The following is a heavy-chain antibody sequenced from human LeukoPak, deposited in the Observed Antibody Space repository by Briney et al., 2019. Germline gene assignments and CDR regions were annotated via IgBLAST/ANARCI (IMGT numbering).Heavy chain of an antibody. J-gene: IGHJ4*02. Sequence: GGSLRLSRAAAGFTFNNAWMSWVRQAPAKGLESVGRIKRKTNDGTTDYAALVKGRFNVSRDDSKNTLYLQMDSLKTEATAVYVCTTNFLRFVEWSGKYFDIWGQGTLVTVSS. CDR2: IKRKTNDGTT. CDR3: TTNFLRFVEWSGKYFDI. V-gene: IGHV3-15*01. D-gene: IGHD3-3*01. CDR1: GFTFNNAW.